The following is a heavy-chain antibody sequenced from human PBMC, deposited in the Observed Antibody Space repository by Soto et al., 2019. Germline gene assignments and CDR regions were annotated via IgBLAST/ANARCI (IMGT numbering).Heavy chain of an antibody. D-gene: IGHD6-19*01. CDR1: GFTFGTYG. Sequence: QVHLVESGGGVVRPGESLTLSCAASGFTFGTYGMHWVRQAPGKGLEWVTVISFDGINKDYADSVKGRFTISRDNSKNTLYLSMHSLRPEDTAVYYCAKSGDSGCDGDYVDGFDIGGQGTMVTVSS. CDR3: AKSGDSGCDGDYVDGFDI. CDR2: ISFDGINK. V-gene: IGHV3-30*18. J-gene: IGHJ3*02.